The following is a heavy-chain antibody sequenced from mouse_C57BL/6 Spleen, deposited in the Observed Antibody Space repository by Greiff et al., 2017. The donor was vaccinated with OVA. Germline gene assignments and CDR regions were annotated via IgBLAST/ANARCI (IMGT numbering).Heavy chain of an antibody. CDR3: ARGDPTDYFDY. J-gene: IGHJ2*01. CDR2: ISYDGSN. V-gene: IGHV3-6*01. Sequence: EVKLVESGPGLVKPSQSLSLTCSVTGYSITSGYYWNWIRQFPGNKLEWMGYISYDGSNNYNPSLKNRISITRDTSKNQFFLKLNSVTTEDTATYYCARGDPTDYFDYWGQGTTLTVSS. CDR1: GYSITSGYY. D-gene: IGHD1-1*01.